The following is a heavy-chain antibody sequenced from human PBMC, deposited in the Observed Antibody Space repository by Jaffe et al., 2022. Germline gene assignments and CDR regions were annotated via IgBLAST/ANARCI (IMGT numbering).Heavy chain of an antibody. Sequence: EVQLVESGGVVVQPGGSLRLSCAASGFTFDDYAMHWVRQAPGKGLEWVSLISWDGGSTYYADSVKGRFTISRDNSKNSLYLQMNSLRAEDTALYYCAKGLRIAVAGPYFQHWGQGTLVTVSS. CDR2: ISWDGGST. J-gene: IGHJ1*01. CDR3: AKGLRIAVAGPYFQH. CDR1: GFTFDDYA. D-gene: IGHD6-19*01. V-gene: IGHV3-43D*04.